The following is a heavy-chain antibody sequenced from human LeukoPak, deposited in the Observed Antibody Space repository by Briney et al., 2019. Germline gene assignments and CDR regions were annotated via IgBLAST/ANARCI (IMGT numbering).Heavy chain of an antibody. V-gene: IGHV4-59*01. Sequence: SETLSLTCTVSGGSISSYYWSWIRQSPGKGLEWIGYIYYSGSTNYNPSLKSRVTISVDTSKNQFSLKLSSVTAADTAVYYCARRMYYYDSSGRLGYYFDYWGQGTLVTVSS. CDR2: IYYSGST. CDR1: GGSISSYY. D-gene: IGHD3-22*01. CDR3: ARRMYYYDSSGRLGYYFDY. J-gene: IGHJ4*02.